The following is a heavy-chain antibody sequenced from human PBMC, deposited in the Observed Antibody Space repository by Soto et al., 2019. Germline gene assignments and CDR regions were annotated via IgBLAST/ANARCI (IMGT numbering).Heavy chain of an antibody. D-gene: IGHD3-10*01. CDR2: ISYDGILK. Sequence: PGGSLRLSCAASGFTVSTNYMHWVRQAPGKGLEWVAIISYDGILKYYADSVKGRFTISRDTSKGAVYLQMNSLTPEDTAVYYCAKDFKVSGGHYGSLNYYYGMDVWGQGTTVTVSS. V-gene: IGHV3-30*18. CDR1: GFTVSTNY. J-gene: IGHJ6*02. CDR3: AKDFKVSGGHYGSLNYYYGMDV.